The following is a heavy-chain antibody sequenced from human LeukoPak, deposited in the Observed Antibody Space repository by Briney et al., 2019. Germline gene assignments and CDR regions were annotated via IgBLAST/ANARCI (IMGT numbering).Heavy chain of an antibody. CDR3: ARVGDVSDAFDI. J-gene: IGHJ3*02. CDR1: GGSFSGYY. D-gene: IGHD3-10*01. V-gene: IGHV4-59*01. CDR2: ICYSGST. Sequence: SETLSLTCAVYGGSFSGYYWSWIRQPPGEGLEWIGYICYSGSTNYNPSLKSRVTISVDTSKNQFSLKLSSVTAADTAVYYCARVGDVSDAFDIWGQGTMVTVSS.